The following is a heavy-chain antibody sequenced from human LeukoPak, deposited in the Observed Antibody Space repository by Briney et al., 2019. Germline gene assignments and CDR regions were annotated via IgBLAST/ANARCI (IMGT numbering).Heavy chain of an antibody. Sequence: AXVTVSCTASGYTFTSYGISWVRQAHGQGVEWMGWVSAYNGNTNYAQKLQGRVTMTTDTSRSTAYTELRSLRSNDTAVYYCARDTDYYDSSGLSGRRFDPWGQGTLVTVSS. D-gene: IGHD3-22*01. CDR1: GYTFTSYG. CDR3: ARDTDYYDSSGLSGRRFDP. J-gene: IGHJ5*02. V-gene: IGHV1-18*01. CDR2: VSAYNGNT.